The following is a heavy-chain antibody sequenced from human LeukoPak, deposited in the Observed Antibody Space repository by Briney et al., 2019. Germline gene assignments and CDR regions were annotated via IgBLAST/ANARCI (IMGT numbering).Heavy chain of an antibody. CDR1: GGTFSSYA. J-gene: IGHJ5*02. CDR3: ASLERPYNWFDP. V-gene: IGHV1-69*13. D-gene: IGHD1-1*01. Sequence: ASVKVSCKASGGTFSSYAISWVRQAPGQGLEWMGGIIPIFGTANYAQKFQGRVTITADESTSTAYMELSSLRSEDTAVYYCASLERPYNWFDPWGQGTLVTVSS. CDR2: IIPIFGTA.